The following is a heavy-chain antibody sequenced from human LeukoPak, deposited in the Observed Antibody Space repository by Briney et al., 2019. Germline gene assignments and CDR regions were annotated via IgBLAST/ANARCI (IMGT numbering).Heavy chain of an antibody. V-gene: IGHV3-21*01. Sequence: PGGSLRLSCAASGFTFSSYSMNWVRQAPGKGPEWVSSISSSSSYIYYADSVKGRFTISRDNAKNSLYLQMNSLRAEDTAVYYCARDIPAGHFDYWGQGTLVTVSS. D-gene: IGHD2-21*01. CDR1: GFTFSSYS. CDR2: ISSSSSYI. CDR3: ARDIPAGHFDY. J-gene: IGHJ4*02.